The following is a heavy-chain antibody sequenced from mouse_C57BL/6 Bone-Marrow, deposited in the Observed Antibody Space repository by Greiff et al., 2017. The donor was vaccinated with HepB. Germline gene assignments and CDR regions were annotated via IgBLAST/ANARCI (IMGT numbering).Heavy chain of an antibody. J-gene: IGHJ2*01. V-gene: IGHV1-64*01. CDR2: IHPNSGST. CDR3: ARAFITTGGFDY. CDR1: GYTFTSYW. D-gene: IGHD1-1*01. Sequence: QVQLQQPGAELVKPGASVKLSCKASGYTFTSYWMHWVKQRPGQGLEWIGMIHPNSGSTNYNEKFKSKATLTVDKSSSTAYMQLSSLTSEDSAVYCCARAFITTGGFDYWGQGTTLTVSS.